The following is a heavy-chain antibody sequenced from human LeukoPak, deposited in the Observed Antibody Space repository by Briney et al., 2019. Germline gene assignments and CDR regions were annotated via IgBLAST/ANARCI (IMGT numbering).Heavy chain of an antibody. CDR2: IYYSGST. V-gene: IGHV4-39*01. D-gene: IGHD2-15*01. J-gene: IGHJ5*02. CDR3: ARTVVVAATTNWFDP. CDR1: GGSISSSSYY. Sequence: SETLSLTCTVSGGSISSSSYYWGWIRQPPGKGLEWIGSIYYSGSTYYNPSLKSRVTISVDTSKNQFSLKLSSVTAADTAVYYCARTVVVAATTNWFDPWGQGTLVTVSS.